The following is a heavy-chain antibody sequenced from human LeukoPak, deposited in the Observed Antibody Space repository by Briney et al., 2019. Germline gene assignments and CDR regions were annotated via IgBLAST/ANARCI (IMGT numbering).Heavy chain of an antibody. CDR3: AKDQWGYNWFDP. D-gene: IGHD3-16*01. CDR2: ISGSGGST. Sequence: GGSLRLSCAASGFIFSSYAMSWVRQAPGKGLEWVSAISGSGGSTYYADSVKGRFTISRDNSKNTLYLQMNSLRAEDTAVYYCAKDQWGYNWFDPWGQGTLVTVSS. CDR1: GFIFSSYA. V-gene: IGHV3-23*01. J-gene: IGHJ5*02.